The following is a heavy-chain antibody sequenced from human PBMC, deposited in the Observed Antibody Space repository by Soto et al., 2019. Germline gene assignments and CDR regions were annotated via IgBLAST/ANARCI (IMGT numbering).Heavy chain of an antibody. CDR1: GFTFSIYV. D-gene: IGHD3-22*01. CDR2: IWYDGSNK. Sequence: SLRLSCAASGFTFSIYVMHWRRQDPGKGLEWVAVIWYDGSNKYYADSVKGRFTISRDNSKNTLYLQMNSLRAEDTAVYYCARGPHYYDSSGYLYYFDYWGQGTLVTVSS. CDR3: ARGPHYYDSSGYLYYFDY. V-gene: IGHV3-33*08. J-gene: IGHJ4*02.